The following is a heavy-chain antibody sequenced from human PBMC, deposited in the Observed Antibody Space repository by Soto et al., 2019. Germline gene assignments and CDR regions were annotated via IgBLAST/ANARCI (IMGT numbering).Heavy chain of an antibody. CDR2: INHSGST. Sequence: SETLSLTCAVYGGSFSGYYWSWIRQPPGKGLEWIGEINHSGSTNYNPSLKSRVTISVETSKNQFSLKLGSVTAADTAVYYCARGRRLYGSGSYSYWGQGTLVTVSS. J-gene: IGHJ4*02. CDR1: GGSFSGYY. V-gene: IGHV4-34*01. D-gene: IGHD3-10*01. CDR3: ARGRRLYGSGSYSY.